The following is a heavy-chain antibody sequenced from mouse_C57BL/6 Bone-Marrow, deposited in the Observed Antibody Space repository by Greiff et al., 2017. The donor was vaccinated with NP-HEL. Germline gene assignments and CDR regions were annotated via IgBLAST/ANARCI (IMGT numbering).Heavy chain of an antibody. D-gene: IGHD2-2*01. V-gene: IGHV1-55*01. J-gene: IGHJ3*01. CDR2: IYPGSGST. Sequence: QVQLKESGAELVKPGASVKMSCKASGYTFTSYWITWVKQRPGQGLEWIGDIYPGSGSTNYNEKFKSKATLTVDTSSSTAYMQLSSLTSEDSAVYYCARCNGYIFAYWGQGTLVTVSA. CDR3: ARCNGYIFAY. CDR1: GYTFTSYW.